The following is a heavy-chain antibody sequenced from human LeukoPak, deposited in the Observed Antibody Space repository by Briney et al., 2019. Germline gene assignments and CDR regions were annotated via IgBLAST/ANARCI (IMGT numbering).Heavy chain of an antibody. CDR1: GFTFSSYG. J-gene: IGHJ4*02. V-gene: IGHV3-30*18. CDR2: ISYDVGKK. CDR3: AKDDYYDTSGYRD. Sequence: GGSLRLSCAASGFTFSSYGMHWVRQAPGRGLEWVAVISYDVGKKYYADSVKGRFTISRDNSKNTLYLQMNSLRAEDTAVYYCAKDDYYDTSGYRDWGQGTLVTVSS. D-gene: IGHD3-22*01.